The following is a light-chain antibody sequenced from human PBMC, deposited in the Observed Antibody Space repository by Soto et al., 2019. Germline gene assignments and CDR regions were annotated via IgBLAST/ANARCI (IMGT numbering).Light chain of an antibody. CDR1: SSNVGGYQY. CDR3: SSYTSSNTLV. CDR2: EVS. V-gene: IGLV2-14*01. J-gene: IGLJ1*01. Sequence: QSALTQPASVSGSPGQSITIPCTGTSSNVGGYQYVSWYQQHPGKPPKLMIYEVSNRPSGVSNRFSGSKSGNTASLTISGLQPEDETDYYCSSYTSSNTLVFGTGTKVTVL.